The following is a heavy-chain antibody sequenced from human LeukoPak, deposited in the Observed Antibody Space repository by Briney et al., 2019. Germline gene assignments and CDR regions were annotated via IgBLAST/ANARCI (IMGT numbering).Heavy chain of an antibody. CDR3: AKDGEHQLLSLNNYGDRNWFDP. D-gene: IGHD2-2*01. CDR2: MSAYNGNT. V-gene: IGHV1-18*01. J-gene: IGHJ5*02. CDR1: GYTFTNYG. Sequence: ASVKVSCKASGYTFTNYGLSWVRQAPGQGLQWVGWMSAYNGNTNYAQKLQDRVTLTMDRSTSTAYMELRSLRSDDTAVYYCAKDGEHQLLSLNNYGDRNWFDPWGQGILVTVSS.